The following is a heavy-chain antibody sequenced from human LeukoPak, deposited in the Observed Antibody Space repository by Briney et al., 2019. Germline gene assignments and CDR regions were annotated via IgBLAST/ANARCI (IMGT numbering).Heavy chain of an antibody. CDR2: IKEDGSEK. Sequence: GGSLRLSCAASGFTFSDHWMSWVRRAPGKGLEWVTTIKEDGSEKFYVDSVKGRFTISRDDAKNSLYLQMNSLRVGDTAVYYCARDPMDVWGQGTTVTASS. J-gene: IGHJ6*02. V-gene: IGHV3-7*03. CDR1: GFTFSDHW. CDR3: ARDPMDV.